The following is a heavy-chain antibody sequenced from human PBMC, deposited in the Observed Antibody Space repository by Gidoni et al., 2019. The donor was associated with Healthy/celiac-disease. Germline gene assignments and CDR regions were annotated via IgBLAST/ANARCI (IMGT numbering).Heavy chain of an antibody. J-gene: IGHJ4*02. Sequence: EVQLVESGGGLVQPGRSLRLSCAASGFTFYDYAMHWVRQAPGKGLEWVSGISWNSGSLGYADSVKGRFTLSRDNAKNSLYLQMNSLRAEDTALYYCARGSTFLQYPYFDYWGQGTLVTVSS. D-gene: IGHD4-4*01. V-gene: IGHV3-9*01. CDR1: GFTFYDYA. CDR3: ARGSTFLQYPYFDY. CDR2: ISWNSGSL.